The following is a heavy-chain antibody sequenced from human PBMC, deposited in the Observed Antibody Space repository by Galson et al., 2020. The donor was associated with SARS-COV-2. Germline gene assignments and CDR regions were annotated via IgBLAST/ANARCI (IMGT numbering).Heavy chain of an antibody. J-gene: IGHJ6*04. Sequence: GGSLRLSCTASGFTFSSYSMNWVRQAPGKGLEWVASVSSVSSYIYYADSLKGRFTISRDNAKTSLYLQMNTLRAEDTAIYYCVRGGMGGGYCSSTSCLDVWGKGTTVTVSS. CDR3: VRGGMGGGYCSSTSCLDV. D-gene: IGHD2-2*03. CDR2: VSSVSSYI. CDR1: GFTFSSYS. V-gene: IGHV3-21*01.